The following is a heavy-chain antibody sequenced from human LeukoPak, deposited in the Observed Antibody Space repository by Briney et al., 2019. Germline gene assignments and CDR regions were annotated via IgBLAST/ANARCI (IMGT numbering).Heavy chain of an antibody. Sequence: ASVKVSCKASGYTFTNDLLHWVRQAPGQGLEWVGRITPSVDTTNYAQKFRDRVTMTRDTSTSTVYMELSSLRSEDTAVYHCVREESGGYFDYWGQGTLVTVSS. CDR2: ITPSVDTT. D-gene: IGHD2-8*02. CDR3: VREESGGYFDY. J-gene: IGHJ4*02. CDR1: GYTFTNDL. V-gene: IGHV1-46*01.